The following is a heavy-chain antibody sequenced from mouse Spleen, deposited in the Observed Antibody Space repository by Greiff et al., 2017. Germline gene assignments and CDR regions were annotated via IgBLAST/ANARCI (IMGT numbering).Heavy chain of an antibody. V-gene: IGHV1-55*01. Sequence: QVQLQQPGAELVKPGASVKMSCKASGYTFTSYWITWVKQRPGQGLEWIGDIYPGSGNTYYNEKFKGKATLTAEKSSSTAYMQLSSLTSEDSAFYFCARSAHYGSRAFAYWGQGTLVTVSA. J-gene: IGHJ3*01. CDR2: IYPGSGNT. D-gene: IGHD1-1*01. CDR1: GYTFTSYW. CDR3: ARSAHYGSRAFAY.